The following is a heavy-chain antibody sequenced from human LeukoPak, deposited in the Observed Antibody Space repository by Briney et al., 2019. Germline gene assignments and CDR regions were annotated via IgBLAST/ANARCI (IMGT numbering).Heavy chain of an antibody. CDR3: ARGTITMVRGVPRRHYGMDV. D-gene: IGHD3-10*01. J-gene: IGHJ6*02. CDR1: GGSFSGYY. V-gene: IGHV4-34*01. Sequence: SETLSLTCAVYGGSFSGYYWSWIRQPPGKGLEWIGEINHSGSTNYNPSLKSRFTISVDTSKNQFSLKLSSVTAADTAVYYCARGTITMVRGVPRRHYGMDVWGQGTTVTVSS. CDR2: INHSGST.